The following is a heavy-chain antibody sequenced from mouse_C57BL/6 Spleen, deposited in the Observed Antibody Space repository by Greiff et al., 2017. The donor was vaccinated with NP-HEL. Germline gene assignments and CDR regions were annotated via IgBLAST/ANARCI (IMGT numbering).Heavy chain of an antibody. Sequence: VQLQQSGPVLVKPGASVKMSCKASGYTFTDYYMNWVKQSHGKSLEWIGVINPYNGGTSYNQKFKGKATLTVDKSSSTAYMELNSLTSEDSAVYYCAREDYDYEYYFDYWGQGTTLTVSS. D-gene: IGHD2-4*01. J-gene: IGHJ2*01. V-gene: IGHV1-19*01. CDR1: GYTFTDYY. CDR2: INPYNGGT. CDR3: AREDYDYEYYFDY.